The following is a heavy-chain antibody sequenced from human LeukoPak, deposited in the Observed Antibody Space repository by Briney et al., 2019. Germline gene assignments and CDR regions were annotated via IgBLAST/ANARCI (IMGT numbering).Heavy chain of an antibody. CDR2: ISTRSRYI. Sequence: GGSLRLSCAASGFTLSNYDMNWVRHAPGRGLEWVSSISTRSRYIYYKDSVRGRFTISRDDAKNSLYLEMNSLRAEDTAVYYCARADCSSSTCYLRRSWFDPWGQGTLVTVSS. D-gene: IGHD2-2*01. J-gene: IGHJ5*02. CDR3: ARADCSSSTCYLRRSWFDP. CDR1: GFTLSNYD. V-gene: IGHV3-21*01.